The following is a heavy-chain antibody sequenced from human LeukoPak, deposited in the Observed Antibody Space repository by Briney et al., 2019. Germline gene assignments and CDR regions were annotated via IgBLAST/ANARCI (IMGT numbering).Heavy chain of an antibody. CDR1: GFTFSSYA. J-gene: IGHJ4*02. CDR2: ISGSGGNT. CDR3: AKDRPKYSSSWYAFGY. D-gene: IGHD6-13*01. Sequence: PGGSLRLSCAASGFTFSSYAMSWVRQAPGKGLEWVSAISGSGGNTYYADSVKGRFTISRDNSKNTLYLQMNSLRAEDTAVYYCAKDRPKYSSSWYAFGYWGQGTLVTVPS. V-gene: IGHV3-23*01.